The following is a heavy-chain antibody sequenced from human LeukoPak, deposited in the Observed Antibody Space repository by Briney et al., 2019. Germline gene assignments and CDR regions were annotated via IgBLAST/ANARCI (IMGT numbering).Heavy chain of an antibody. V-gene: IGHV1-2*02. CDR3: ARVLSGDRVVDY. CDR2: INPNSGGT. CDR1: GYTFTGYY. J-gene: IGHJ4*02. D-gene: IGHD7-27*01. Sequence: GASVEVSCKASGYTFTGYYMHWVRQAPGQGLEWMGWINPNSGGTNYAQKFQGRVTMTRDTSISTAYMELSRLRSDDTAVYYCARVLSGDRVVDYWGQGTLVTVSS.